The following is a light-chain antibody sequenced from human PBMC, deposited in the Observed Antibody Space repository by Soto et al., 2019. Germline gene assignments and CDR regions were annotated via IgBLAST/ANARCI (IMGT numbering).Light chain of an antibody. J-gene: IGLJ3*02. CDR1: SSDVGGYNH. V-gene: IGLV2-14*01. Sequence: QSVLTQPASVTGSPGQSITISCTGTSSDVGGYNHVSWYQQYPGTAPKLIIYEVTNRPSGVSDRFSGSKSGNTASLTISGLQPEDEADYYCTSYTVRKSWVFGGGTKLTVL. CDR2: EVT. CDR3: TSYTVRKSWV.